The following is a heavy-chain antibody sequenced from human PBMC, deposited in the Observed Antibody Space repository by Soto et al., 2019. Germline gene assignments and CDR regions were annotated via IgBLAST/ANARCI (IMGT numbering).Heavy chain of an antibody. J-gene: IGHJ6*02. CDR2: ISYDGRNN. CDR3: ARDSYGMDV. V-gene: IGHV3-30*04. Sequence: PGGSLRLSCTVFGFTFSNYAIHWVRQAPGKGLEWVAAISYDGRNNYYADSVKGRFTISRDNSGNAVSLQMNSLRAEDTAVYYCARDSYGMDVWGQGTLVTVSS. CDR1: GFTFSNYA.